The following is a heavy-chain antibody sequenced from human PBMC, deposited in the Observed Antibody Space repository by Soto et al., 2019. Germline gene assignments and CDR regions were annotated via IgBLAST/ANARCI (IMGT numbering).Heavy chain of an antibody. Sequence: EVQLVESGGGLVQPGGSLRLSCAVSGLTVSSNYMSWVRQAPGEGLEWVSVIYSGGSTFYADSVKGRFTISRDSSKNTLYLQMNSLRAEDTAVYYCTRGPYGTGGDYYYGMDVWGQGTTVTVS. CDR2: IYSGGST. J-gene: IGHJ6*02. CDR3: TRGPYGTGGDYYYGMDV. V-gene: IGHV3-53*04. D-gene: IGHD3-10*01. CDR1: GLTVSSNY.